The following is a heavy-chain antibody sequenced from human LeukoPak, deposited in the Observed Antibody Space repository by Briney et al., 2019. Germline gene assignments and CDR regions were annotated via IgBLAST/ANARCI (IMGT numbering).Heavy chain of an antibody. V-gene: IGHV4-59*08. CDR2: ISDSGSN. Sequence: SETLSLTCTVSRGSISSYYWSWIRQPPGKGLEWIGFISDSGSNTYHPSLKIRVTISVDSSKKQLSLKLSSVTAADTAVYYCARSGTGENLYYGMDVWGQGTSVTVSS. D-gene: IGHD7-27*01. CDR1: RGSISSYY. CDR3: ARSGTGENLYYGMDV. J-gene: IGHJ6*02.